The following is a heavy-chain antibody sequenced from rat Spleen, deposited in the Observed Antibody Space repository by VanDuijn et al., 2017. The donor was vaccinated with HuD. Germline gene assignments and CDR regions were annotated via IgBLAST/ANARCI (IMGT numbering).Heavy chain of an antibody. V-gene: IGHV5S13*01. CDR2: ISSDGDRT. CDR1: GFTFSDYG. J-gene: IGHJ4*01. D-gene: IGHD1-12*03. Sequence: EVQLVESGGGLVQPGRSMKLSCVVSGFTFSDYGMAWVLQAPTKGLEWIASISSDGDRTYYRDSVKGRFTISRDDAKNTLYLQMESLRSEDTATYYCARLDGYYHYVMDAWGQGASVTVSS. CDR3: ARLDGYYHYVMDA.